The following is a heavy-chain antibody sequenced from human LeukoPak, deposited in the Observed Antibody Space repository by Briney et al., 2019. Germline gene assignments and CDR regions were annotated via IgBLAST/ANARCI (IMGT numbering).Heavy chain of an antibody. Sequence: SETLSLTCTVSGGSISSYYWSCIRQPPGKGLEWIGYIYYSGSTNYNPSLKSRVTISVDTSKNQCPLKLSSVTAADTAVYYCARHEIVGRWLQYLGYWGQGTLVTVSS. CDR3: ARHEIVGRWLQYLGY. J-gene: IGHJ4*02. CDR2: IYYSGST. CDR1: GGSISSYY. D-gene: IGHD5-24*01. V-gene: IGHV4-59*08.